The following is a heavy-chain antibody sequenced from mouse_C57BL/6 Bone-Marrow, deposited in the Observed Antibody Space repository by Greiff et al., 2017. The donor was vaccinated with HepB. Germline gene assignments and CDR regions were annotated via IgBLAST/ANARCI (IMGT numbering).Heavy chain of an antibody. CDR1: GYTFTSYW. CDR3: ARAVLTY. CDR2: IDPSDSYT. Sequence: VQLQQPGAELVRPGTSVKLSCKASGYTFTSYWMHWVKQRPGQGLEWIGVIDPSDSYTNYNQKFKGKATLTVDTSSSTAYMQLSSLTSEDSAVYYCARAVLTYWCQGTLVTVSA. V-gene: IGHV1-59*01. J-gene: IGHJ3*01.